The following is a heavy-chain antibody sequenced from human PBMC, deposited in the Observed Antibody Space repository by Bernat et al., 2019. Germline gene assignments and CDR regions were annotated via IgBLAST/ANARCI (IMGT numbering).Heavy chain of an antibody. D-gene: IGHD4-11*01. CDR3: GRGSGPYRNSSYNPHFGY. J-gene: IGHJ4*02. V-gene: IGHV3-33*03. CDR2: IWYDGSNK. CDR1: GISFSSYA. Sequence: QAQLVESGGDVVQPGRSLRLSCAASGISFSSYAMHWVRQAPGKGLEWVAVIWYDGSNKYYADSVKGRFTNSRDNSRNKLNMKMDRLRDEEKAVYYWGRGSGPYRNSSYNPHFGYWGQGTLVNVSS.